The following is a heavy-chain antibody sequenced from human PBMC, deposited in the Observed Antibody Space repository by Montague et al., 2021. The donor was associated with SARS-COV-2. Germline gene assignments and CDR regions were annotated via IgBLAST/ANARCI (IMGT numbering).Heavy chain of an antibody. CDR3: AKEFGSGSINPTY. J-gene: IGHJ4*02. Sequence: SETLSLTCTVSGASVASGNFYWSWIRQPPGKGLEWIGYMYYTGHTNYNPSLKSRATISIDTSRNLFSLQLRSVTAADTAVYFCAKEFGSGSINPTYWGQGVLVTVSS. CDR2: MYYTGHT. CDR1: GASVASGNFY. V-gene: IGHV4-61*01. D-gene: IGHD3-10*01.